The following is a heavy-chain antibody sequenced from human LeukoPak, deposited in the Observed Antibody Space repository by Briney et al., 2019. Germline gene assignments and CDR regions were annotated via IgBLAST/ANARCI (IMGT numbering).Heavy chain of an antibody. CDR1: GFTYISYG. D-gene: IGHD5-12*01. J-gene: IGHJ4*02. CDR3: AKERWLRFLDY. V-gene: IGHV3-30*18. CDR2: ISYDGSNK. Sequence: PGRSLRLSCAASGFTYISYGMHWVRQASGKGLEWVAVISYDGSNKYYADSVKGRFTISRDNSKNTLYLEMNSLRAEDTAVYYCAKERWLRFLDYWGQGTLVTVSS.